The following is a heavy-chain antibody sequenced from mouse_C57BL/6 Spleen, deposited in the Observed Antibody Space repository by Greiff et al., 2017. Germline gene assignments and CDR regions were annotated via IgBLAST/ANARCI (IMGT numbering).Heavy chain of an antibody. CDR2: IYPGDGDT. Sequence: QVQLQQSGPELVKPGASVKISCKASGYAFSSSWMNWVKQRPGKGLEWIGRIYPGDGDTNYNGKSKGKATLTADKSSSTAYMQLSSLTSEDSAVYFCAREDGNLDYWGQGTTLTVSS. J-gene: IGHJ2*01. CDR1: GYAFSSSW. V-gene: IGHV1-82*01. CDR3: AREDGNLDY. D-gene: IGHD2-1*01.